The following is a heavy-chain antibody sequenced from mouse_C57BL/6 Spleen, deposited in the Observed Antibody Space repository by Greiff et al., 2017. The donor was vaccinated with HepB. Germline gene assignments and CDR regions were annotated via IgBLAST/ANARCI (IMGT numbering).Heavy chain of an antibody. V-gene: IGHV1-55*01. CDR3: AREEDDYFDY. CDR1: GYTFTSYW. D-gene: IGHD2-3*01. Sequence: QVQLKQPGAELVKSGASVKMSCKASGYTFTSYWITWVKQRPGQGLEWIGDIYPGSGSTNYNEKFKSKATLTVDTSSSTAYMQLRSLTSEDSAVYYCAREEDDYFDYWGQGTTLTVSS. CDR2: IYPGSGST. J-gene: IGHJ2*01.